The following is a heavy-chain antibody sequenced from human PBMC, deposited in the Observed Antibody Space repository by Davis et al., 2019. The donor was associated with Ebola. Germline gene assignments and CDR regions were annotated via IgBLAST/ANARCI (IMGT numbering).Heavy chain of an antibody. CDR2: ISAYNGNT. J-gene: IGHJ5*02. V-gene: IGHV1-18*01. CDR1: GYTFTSYG. Sequence: AASVKVSCKASGYTFTSYGISWVRQAPGQGLEWMGWISAYNGNTNYAQKLQGRVTMTTDTSTSTAYMELRSLRSDDTAVYYCARGRTVTTHNWFDPWGQGTLVTVSS. CDR3: ARGRTVTTHNWFDP. D-gene: IGHD4-17*01.